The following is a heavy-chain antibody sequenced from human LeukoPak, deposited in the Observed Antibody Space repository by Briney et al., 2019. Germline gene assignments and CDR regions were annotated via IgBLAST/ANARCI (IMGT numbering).Heavy chain of an antibody. CDR1: GFTFSSYS. J-gene: IGHJ4*02. Sequence: GGSLRLSCAASGFTFSSYSMSWVRQAPGRGLEWVSYITTTGNTIYYADSVRGRFTISRDNAKDSLYLQVNSLRVEDTAVYYCAREGSRSYAFDSWGQGTLVTVSS. V-gene: IGHV3-48*04. CDR2: ITTTGNTI. CDR3: AREGSRSYAFDS. D-gene: IGHD3-22*01.